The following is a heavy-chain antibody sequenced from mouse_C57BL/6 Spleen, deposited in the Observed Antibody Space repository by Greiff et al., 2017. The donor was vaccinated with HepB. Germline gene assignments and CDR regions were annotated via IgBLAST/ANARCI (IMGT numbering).Heavy chain of an antibody. V-gene: IGHV14-4*01. Sequence: EVQLQQSGAELVRPGASVKLSCTASGFNIKDDYMHWVKQRPEQGLEWIGWIDPENGDTEYASKFQGKATITADTSSNTAYLQLSSLTSEDTAVYSCTTYEGPFDYWGQGTTLTVSS. D-gene: IGHD2-3*01. J-gene: IGHJ2*01. CDR1: GFNIKDDY. CDR2: IDPENGDT. CDR3: TTYEGPFDY.